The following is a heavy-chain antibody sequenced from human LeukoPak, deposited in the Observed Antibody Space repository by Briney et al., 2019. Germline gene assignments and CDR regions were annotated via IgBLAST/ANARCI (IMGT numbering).Heavy chain of an antibody. CDR1: RFTFSDYY. V-gene: IGHV3-11*05. CDR2: ITGSTSFT. J-gene: IGHJ4*02. CDR3: ARVSGSYVFDY. D-gene: IGHD1-26*01. Sequence: GGSLTLSCAASRFTFSDYYMSWIRQAPGKGLEWGSYITGSTSFTTYAASVRRRFPVSRDNAKNSLYLQINSLRAEDTAVYYCARVSGSYVFDYWGQGALVTVSS.